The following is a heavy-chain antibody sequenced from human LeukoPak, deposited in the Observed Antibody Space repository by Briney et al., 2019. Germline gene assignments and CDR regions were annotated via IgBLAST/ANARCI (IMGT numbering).Heavy chain of an antibody. J-gene: IGHJ4*02. CDR1: GYTLTELS. V-gene: IGHV1-24*01. Sequence: ASVKVSCKVSGYTLTELSMHWVRQAPGKGLEWMGGFDPEDGETIYAQKFQGRVTMTEDTSTGTAYMELSSLRSEDTAVYYCATVAATLAGYYFDYWGQGTLVTVSS. D-gene: IGHD2-15*01. CDR3: ATVAATLAGYYFDY. CDR2: FDPEDGET.